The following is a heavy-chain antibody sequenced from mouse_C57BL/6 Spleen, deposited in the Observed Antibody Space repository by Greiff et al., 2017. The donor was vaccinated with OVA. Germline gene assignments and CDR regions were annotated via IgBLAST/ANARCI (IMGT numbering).Heavy chain of an antibody. CDR2: INPSNGGT. CDR3: ARPNYYGSSYDAMDY. D-gene: IGHD1-1*01. Sequence: QVQLQQPGTELVKPGASVKLSCKASGYTFTSYWMHWVKQRPGQGLEWIGNINPSNGGTNYNEKFKSKATLTVDKSSSTAYMQLSSLTSEDSAVYDCARPNYYGSSYDAMDYWGQGTSVTGSS. J-gene: IGHJ4*01. CDR1: GYTFTSYW. V-gene: IGHV1-53*01.